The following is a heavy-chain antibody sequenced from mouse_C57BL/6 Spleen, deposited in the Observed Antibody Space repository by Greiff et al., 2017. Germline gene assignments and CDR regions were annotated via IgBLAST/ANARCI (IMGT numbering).Heavy chain of an antibody. CDR3: ARSRNYDGSSYGYYAMDY. V-gene: IGHV1-7*01. CDR1: GYTFTSYW. CDR2: INPSSGYI. J-gene: IGHJ4*01. D-gene: IGHD1-1*01. Sequence: VKLQESGAELAKPGASVKLSCKASGYTFTSYWMHWVNQTPGQGLEWIGYINPSSGYIKYNQQFKDKVTLSADNSSNATYMQLRNMTYEDSEVYYCARSRNYDGSSYGYYAMDYWGQGTSVTVSS.